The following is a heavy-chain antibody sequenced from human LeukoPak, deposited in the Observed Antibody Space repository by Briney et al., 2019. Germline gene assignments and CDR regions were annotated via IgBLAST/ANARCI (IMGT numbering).Heavy chain of an antibody. D-gene: IGHD3-10*01. CDR3: ARGYYGSGSYYDPFDY. Sequence: SETLSLTCTVSGGSISSGSYYWSWIRQPAGKGLEWIGRIYTSGSTNYNPSLKSRVTISVDTSKNQFSLKLSSVTAADTAVYYCARGYYGSGSYYDPFDYWGQGTLVTVSS. CDR1: GGSISSGSYY. J-gene: IGHJ4*02. CDR2: IYTSGST. V-gene: IGHV4-61*02.